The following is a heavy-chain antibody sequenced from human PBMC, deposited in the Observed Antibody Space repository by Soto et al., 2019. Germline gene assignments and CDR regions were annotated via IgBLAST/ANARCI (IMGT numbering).Heavy chain of an antibody. J-gene: IGHJ5*02. V-gene: IGHV1-69*13. CDR2: IIPIFGTA. CDR1: GGTFSSYA. Sequence: SVKVSCKASGGTFSSYAISWVRQAPGQGLEWMGGIIPIFGTANYAQKFQGRATITADESTSTAYMELSSLRSEDTAVYYCARPRGVTTWFDPWGQGTLVTVSS. D-gene: IGHD3-10*01. CDR3: ARPRGVTTWFDP.